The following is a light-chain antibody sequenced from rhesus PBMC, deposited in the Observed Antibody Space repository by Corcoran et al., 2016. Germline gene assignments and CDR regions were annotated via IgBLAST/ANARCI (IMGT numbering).Light chain of an antibody. CDR1: QGISDY. CDR3: LQGYSIPLT. Sequence: DIQMTQSPSSLSASVGDRVTISCRASQGISDYLSWYQQKPGKVPKRLIDAASILESGVPSRFSGGGSGTECTLTSSSLQPEDLAAYYCLQGYSIPLTFGGGTKVEIK. V-gene: IGKV1-36*02. J-gene: IGKJ4*01. CDR2: AAS.